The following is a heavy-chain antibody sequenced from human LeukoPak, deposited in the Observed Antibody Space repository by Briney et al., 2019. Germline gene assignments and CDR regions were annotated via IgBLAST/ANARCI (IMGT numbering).Heavy chain of an antibody. V-gene: IGHV3-7*01. CDR2: IKQDGSEK. CDR3: ARGINTIFGVVIGSLDY. CDR1: GFTFSSYW. Sequence: PGGSLRLSCAASGFTFSSYWMSWVRQAPGKGLEWVANIKQDGSEKYYVDSVKGRFTISRDNAKNSLYLQMNSLRAEDTAVYYCARGINTIFGVVIGSLDYWGQGTLVTVSS. J-gene: IGHJ4*02. D-gene: IGHD3-3*01.